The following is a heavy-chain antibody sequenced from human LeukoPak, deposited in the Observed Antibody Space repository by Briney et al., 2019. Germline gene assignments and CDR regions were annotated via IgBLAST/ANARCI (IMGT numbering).Heavy chain of an antibody. V-gene: IGHV4-39*01. J-gene: IGHJ5*02. D-gene: IGHD2-2*01. CDR1: GGSISSSSYY. CDR2: IYYSGST. CDR3: ARGTVVVHWFDP. Sequence: PSETLSLTCTVSGGSISSSSYYWGWIRQPPGKGLEWIGSIYYSGSTYYNPSLKSRVTISVDTSKNQFSLKLSSVTAADTAVYYCARGTVVVHWFDPWGQGTLVTVSS.